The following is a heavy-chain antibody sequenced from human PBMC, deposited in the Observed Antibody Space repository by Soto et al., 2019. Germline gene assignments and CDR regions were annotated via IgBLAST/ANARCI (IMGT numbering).Heavy chain of an antibody. CDR2: ISSSAGTR. CDR3: ARAPYFGSVSYYYSALDV. D-gene: IGHD3-10*01. CDR1: GLTFSDHY. Sequence: QVQLVESGGGLVKPGGSLRLSCAASGLTFSDHYMTWIRQAPGKGLEWISYISSSAGTRYYADSVKGRFTISRDNAKKSLYLQMTRLCTEDTAVYYCARAPYFGSVSYYYSALDVWGQGTTVTVSS. J-gene: IGHJ6*02. V-gene: IGHV3-11*01.